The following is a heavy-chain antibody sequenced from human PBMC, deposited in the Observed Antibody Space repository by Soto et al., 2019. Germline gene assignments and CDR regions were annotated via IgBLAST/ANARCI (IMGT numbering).Heavy chain of an antibody. D-gene: IGHD6-13*01. J-gene: IGHJ4*02. CDR2: IPYGGDNK. V-gene: IGHV3-30*09. CDR3: AKARHSTSWYGLEADL. Sequence: QVQLVESGGGVVQPGRSLRLSCAASGFIFSDYAMHWVRQAPGKGLEWVAVIPYGGDNKYYADSVRGRFAISRDNLKNTLDLQMNSLNPEDTAVYHCAKARHSTSWYGLEADLWGQGTLVTVSS. CDR1: GFIFSDYA.